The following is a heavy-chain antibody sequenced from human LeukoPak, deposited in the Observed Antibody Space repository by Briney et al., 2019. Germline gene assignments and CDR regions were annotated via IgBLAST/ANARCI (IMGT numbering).Heavy chain of an antibody. Sequence: PSETLSLTCTVSGGSISSGGYYWSWIRQHPGKGLEWIGYIYYRGSTYYNPSLKSRVTISVDTSKNQFSLKLSSVTAADTAVYYCARESVVPAVNYYYGMDVWGQGTTVTVSS. CDR1: GGSISSGGYY. CDR2: IYYRGST. CDR3: ARESVVPAVNYYYGMDV. J-gene: IGHJ6*02. D-gene: IGHD2-2*01. V-gene: IGHV4-31*03.